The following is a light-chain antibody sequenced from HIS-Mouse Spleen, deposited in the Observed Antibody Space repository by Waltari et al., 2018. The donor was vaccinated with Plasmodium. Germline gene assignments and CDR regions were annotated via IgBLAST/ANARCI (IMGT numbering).Light chain of an antibody. CDR3: QQSYSTPGT. CDR2: AAS. V-gene: IGKV1-39*01. Sequence: DIQMTQSPSSLSASVGDRVTITCRASQSIRSYLNWYQQKPGKAPKLLIYAASSLQSGVPSRFSGSGSGTDFTLTISSLQPEDFATYYCQQSYSTPGTFGGGTKVEIK. CDR1: QSIRSY. J-gene: IGKJ4*01.